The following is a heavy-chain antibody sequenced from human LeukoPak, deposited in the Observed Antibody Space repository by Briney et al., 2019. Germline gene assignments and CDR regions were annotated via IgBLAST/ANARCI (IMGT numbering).Heavy chain of an antibody. D-gene: IGHD1-26*01. CDR2: IEQDAREK. Sequence: GGSQRLSCAASGFTFSTYWMSWVRQAPGKGLEWVANIEQDAREKYFVGSVKGRFTISRDNAKNSLYLQMNSLRAEDTAVYYCARDRSGVGATLYWGQGTLVTVSS. J-gene: IGHJ4*02. CDR3: ARDRSGVGATLY. V-gene: IGHV3-7*01. CDR1: GFTFSTYW.